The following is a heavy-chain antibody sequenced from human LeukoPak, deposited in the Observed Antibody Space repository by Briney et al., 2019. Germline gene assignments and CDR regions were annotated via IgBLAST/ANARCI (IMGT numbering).Heavy chain of an antibody. CDR3: ARGVDLWYFDY. Sequence: ASVKVSCKASGYTFTGYYMHWVRHAPGQGLEWMGRINPNSGGTNYAQKFQGRVTMTRDTSISTAYMELSRLRSEDTAVYYCARGVDLWYFDYWGQGTLVTVSS. J-gene: IGHJ4*02. D-gene: IGHD2-15*01. CDR2: INPNSGGT. CDR1: GYTFTGYY. V-gene: IGHV1-2*06.